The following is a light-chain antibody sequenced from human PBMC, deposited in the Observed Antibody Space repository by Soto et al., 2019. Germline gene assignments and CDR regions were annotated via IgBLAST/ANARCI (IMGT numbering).Light chain of an antibody. CDR3: QQYNTWHPKMA. CDR1: QSVSSD. Sequence: VVTQSPATLSVFPGETATLSCRASQSVSSDLAWYQQRPGQAPRLLIYGASTRATGIPARFRGSGSGTESRLTISSLQSEDGATYYCQQYNTWHPKMAFGRGTKVDIK. CDR2: GAS. J-gene: IGKJ1*01. V-gene: IGKV3-15*01.